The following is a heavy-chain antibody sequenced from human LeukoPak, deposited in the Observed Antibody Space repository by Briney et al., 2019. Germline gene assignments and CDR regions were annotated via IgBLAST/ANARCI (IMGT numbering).Heavy chain of an antibody. CDR2: IYYSGST. D-gene: IGHD3-10*01. Sequence: SETLSLTCTVSGVSVSSGSYYWSWIRQPPGKGLEWIGYIYYSGSTNYNPSLKSRVTISVDTSKNQFSLKLSSVTAADTAVYYCAREVPYYYGSGSYYFDYWGQGTLVTVSS. CDR1: GVSVSSGSYY. V-gene: IGHV4-61*01. CDR3: AREVPYYYGSGSYYFDY. J-gene: IGHJ4*02.